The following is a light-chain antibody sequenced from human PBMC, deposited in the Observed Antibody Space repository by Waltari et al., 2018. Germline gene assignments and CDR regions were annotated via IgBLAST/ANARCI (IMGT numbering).Light chain of an antibody. Sequence: DIQMTQSPSSLSASVGDSIPITCRASQSVSNYLNWYQQKPGKPPKLLIFGSSSLQSAVPSRFSGSGSRTDFTLTISSLQPEDFATYYCQQTYSVLYTFGQGTKLQI. CDR2: GSS. J-gene: IGKJ2*01. V-gene: IGKV1-39*01. CDR3: QQTYSVLYT. CDR1: QSVSNY.